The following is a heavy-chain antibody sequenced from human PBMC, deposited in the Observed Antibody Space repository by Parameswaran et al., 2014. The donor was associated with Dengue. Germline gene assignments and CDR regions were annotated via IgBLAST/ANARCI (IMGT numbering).Heavy chain of an antibody. V-gene: IGHV3-21*01. CDR3: ARDSYYYDSSGYSVGYFDY. Sequence: VRQMPGKGLEWVSSISSSSSYIYYADSVKGRFTISRDNAKNSLYLQMNSLRAEDTAVYYCARDSYYYDSSGYSVGYFDYWARNPGHRLL. J-gene: IGHJ4*01. CDR2: ISSSSSYI. D-gene: IGHD3-22*01.